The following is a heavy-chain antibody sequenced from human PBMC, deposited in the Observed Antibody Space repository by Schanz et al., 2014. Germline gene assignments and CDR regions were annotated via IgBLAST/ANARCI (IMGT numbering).Heavy chain of an antibody. CDR1: GFTFSGYS. J-gene: IGHJ3*02. D-gene: IGHD2-21*01. V-gene: IGHV3-48*01. CDR2: IGSSSSRI. Sequence: EVHLLESGGGLVQPGGSLRLSCAASGFTFSGYSMNWVRQAPGKGLEWISYIGSSSSRIDHADSVKGRFTISRDNSRNTLYLQMNSLRAEDTAVYYCARDGYSVVVISPTESFDIWGPGTMVTVSS. CDR3: ARDGYSVVVISPTESFDI.